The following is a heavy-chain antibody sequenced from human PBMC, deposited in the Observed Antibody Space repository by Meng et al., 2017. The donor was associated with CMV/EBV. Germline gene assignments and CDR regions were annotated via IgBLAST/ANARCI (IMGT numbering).Heavy chain of an antibody. V-gene: IGHV4-59*01. CDR1: GGSISSYY. J-gene: IGHJ5*02. CDR2: IYYSGST. Sequence: GSLRLSCTVSGGSISSYYWSWIRQPPGKGLEWIGYIYYSGSTNYNPSLKSRVTISVDTSKNQFSPKLSSVTAADTAVYYCARGTIFDPWGQGTLVTVSS. CDR3: ARGTIFDP. D-gene: IGHD3-3*01.